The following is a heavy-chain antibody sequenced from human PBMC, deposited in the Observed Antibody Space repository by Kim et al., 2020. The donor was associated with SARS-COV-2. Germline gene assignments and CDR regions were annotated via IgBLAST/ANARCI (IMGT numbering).Heavy chain of an antibody. V-gene: IGHV3-9*01. Sequence: GGSLRLSCAASGFTFDDYAMHWVRQAPGKGLEWVSGISWNSGSIGYADSVKGRFTISRDNAKNSLYLQMNSLRAEDTALYYCAKDSRWTGSFDAFDIWGQGTMVTVSS. CDR3: AKDSRWTGSFDAFDI. J-gene: IGHJ3*02. CDR1: GFTFDDYA. CDR2: ISWNSGSI. D-gene: IGHD2-15*01.